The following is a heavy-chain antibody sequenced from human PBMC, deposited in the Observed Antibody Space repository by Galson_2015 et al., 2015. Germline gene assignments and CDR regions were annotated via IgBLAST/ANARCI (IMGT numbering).Heavy chain of an antibody. CDR2: IYYSGST. CDR1: GGSVSIGSYY. V-gene: IGHV4-61*01. CDR3: AKGYFDWSPKYYYYYYMDV. D-gene: IGHD3-9*01. Sequence: SETLSLTCTVSGGSVSIGSYYWSWIRQPPGKGLEWIGYIYYSGSTNYNPSLKSRVTISVDTSKNQFSLKLSSVTAADTAVYYCAKGYFDWSPKYYYYYYMDVWGKGTTVTVSS. J-gene: IGHJ6*03.